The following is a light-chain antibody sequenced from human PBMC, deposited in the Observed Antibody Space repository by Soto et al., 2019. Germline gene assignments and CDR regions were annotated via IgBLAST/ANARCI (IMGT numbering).Light chain of an antibody. CDR2: KAS. CDR3: QQYNSYPYT. Sequence: DIQMTQSPSTLSASVGDRVTITCRASQSISSWLAWYQQKPGKAPKLLIYKASSLQSGVPSRFSGSGSGTEFTLTISSLQPDDFAIYYCQQYNSYPYTFGQGIKLEIK. V-gene: IGKV1-5*03. J-gene: IGKJ2*01. CDR1: QSISSW.